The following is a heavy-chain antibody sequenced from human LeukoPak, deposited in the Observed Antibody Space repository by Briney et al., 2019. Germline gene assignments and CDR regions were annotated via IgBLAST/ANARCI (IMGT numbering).Heavy chain of an antibody. CDR2: ISSTSIYT. CDR1: GFTFSGYS. D-gene: IGHD6-13*01. CDR3: AREDGYSSSWYSDY. J-gene: IGHJ4*02. V-gene: IGHV3-11*05. Sequence: PGGSLRLSCAASGFTFSGYSMSWIRQAPGKGLEWVSDISSTSIYTNYADSVKGRFTISRDNAKNSLYLQMNSLRAEDTAVYYCAREDGYSSSWYSDYWGQGTLVTVSS.